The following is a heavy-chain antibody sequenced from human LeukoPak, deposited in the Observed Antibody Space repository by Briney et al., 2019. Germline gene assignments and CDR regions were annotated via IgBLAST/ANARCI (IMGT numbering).Heavy chain of an antibody. Sequence: HPGRSLRLSCAASGFSFSTYGIHWVRQAPGKGLEWVVVIWSDGSHKYYADSVKGRFTISRDNSKSTLFLLMNSLGAEDTAVYYCAGASGPFDYWGQGTLVTVSS. D-gene: IGHD6-19*01. CDR3: AGASGPFDY. CDR2: IWSDGSHK. CDR1: GFSFSTYG. J-gene: IGHJ4*02. V-gene: IGHV3-33*01.